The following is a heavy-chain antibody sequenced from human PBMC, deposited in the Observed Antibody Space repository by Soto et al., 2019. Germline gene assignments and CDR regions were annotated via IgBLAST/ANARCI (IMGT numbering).Heavy chain of an antibody. D-gene: IGHD2-21*02. CDR3: ARAGAYCGGDCYSGGDYYFNY. CDR1: GFTFSSYG. V-gene: IGHV3-33*01. CDR2: IWHDGSNK. Sequence: QVLLVESGGGVVQPGRSLRLSCAASGFTFSSYGMHWVRQAPGKGLEWVAVIWHDGSNKYYADSVKGRFTISRDNSNNTMYLQMNSLRAEYTAVYYCARAGAYCGGDCYSGGDYYFNYWGQGNLVTVSS. J-gene: IGHJ4*02.